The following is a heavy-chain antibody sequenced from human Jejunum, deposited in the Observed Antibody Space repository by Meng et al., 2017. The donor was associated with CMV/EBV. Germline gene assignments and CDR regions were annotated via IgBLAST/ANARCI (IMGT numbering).Heavy chain of an antibody. J-gene: IGHJ5*02. CDR1: GFTFSSYS. Sequence: SGFTFSSYSMNWVRQAPGKGLEWVSSISSSSSFIYYADSVKGRFTISRDNAKNSLYLQMNSLRAEDTAVYYCARKRTVGVGVWFGTWGQGTLVTVSS. D-gene: IGHD2-21*01. V-gene: IGHV3-21*04. CDR3: ARKRTVGVGVWFGT. CDR2: ISSSSSFI.